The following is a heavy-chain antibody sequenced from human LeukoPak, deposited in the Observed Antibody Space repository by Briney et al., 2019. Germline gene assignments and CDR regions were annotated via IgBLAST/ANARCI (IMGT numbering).Heavy chain of an antibody. Sequence: SETLSLTCTVSGGSISSSSYYWGWIRQPPGKGLGWIGSIYYSGSTYYNPSLKSRVIISVDTSKNQFSLKLSSVTAADTAVYYCARIMTTGNWFDPWGQGTLVTVSS. J-gene: IGHJ5*02. V-gene: IGHV4-39*01. CDR1: GGSISSSSYY. CDR2: IYYSGST. D-gene: IGHD4-11*01. CDR3: ARIMTTGNWFDP.